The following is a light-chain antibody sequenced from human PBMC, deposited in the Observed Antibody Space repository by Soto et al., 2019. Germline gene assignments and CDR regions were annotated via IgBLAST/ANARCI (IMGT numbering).Light chain of an antibody. CDR2: EVN. CDR1: SSDVGAYNY. J-gene: IGLJ1*01. V-gene: IGLV2-8*01. CDR3: TSHAGTINFPYI. Sequence: QSALTQPPSASGSPGQSVTISCTGTSSDVGAYNYVSWYKHHPGKAPKLMVYEVNKRPSGVPDRFSGSKSGNTASLTVSGLQAEDEADYYCTSHAGTINFPYIFGTGTKLTVL.